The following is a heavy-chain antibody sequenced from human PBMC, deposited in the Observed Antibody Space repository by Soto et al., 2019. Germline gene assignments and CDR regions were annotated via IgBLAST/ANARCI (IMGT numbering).Heavy chain of an antibody. V-gene: IGHV3-23*01. Sequence: EVQLLESGGGLVQPGGSLRLSCAASGFTFSNYAMSWVRQAPGRGLEWVSIISGTGGSTYYADSVKGRFTISRDNSKNTLYLQMNSLRAEDTALYYGAKEQSWKATDYWGQGTLVTIFS. D-gene: IGHD1-1*01. CDR1: GFTFSNYA. CDR2: ISGTGGST. CDR3: AKEQSWKATDY. J-gene: IGHJ4*02.